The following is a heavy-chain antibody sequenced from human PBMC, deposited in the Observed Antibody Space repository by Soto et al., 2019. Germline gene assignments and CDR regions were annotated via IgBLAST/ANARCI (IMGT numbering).Heavy chain of an antibody. CDR3: ARNIAVTGTRGFDY. J-gene: IGHJ4*02. CDR1: GGSISSSNW. D-gene: IGHD6-19*01. CDR2: IYHSGTA. Sequence: QVQLQESGPGLVKPSGTLSLTCAVSGGSISSSNWLSWVRQPPGKGLEWIGEIYHSGTANYNPSLKSRVTRSMDKSNNQISLALSSVTAADSAVYFCARNIAVTGTRGFDYWGQGTLVTVSS. V-gene: IGHV4-4*02.